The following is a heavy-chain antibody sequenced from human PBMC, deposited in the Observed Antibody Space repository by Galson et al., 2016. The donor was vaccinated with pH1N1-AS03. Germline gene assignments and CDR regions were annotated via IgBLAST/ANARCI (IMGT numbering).Heavy chain of an antibody. J-gene: IGHJ4*02. D-gene: IGHD1-1*01. CDR2: IRWNGDK. V-gene: IGHV2-5*01. CDR1: GFSLDSTDVN. Sequence: PALVKPTQTLTLTCAFSGFSLDSTDVNVAWIRQPPGKALEWLALIRWNGDKHYSPSLKNRLTVTKDTSKNQVVLTMTNLDPVDTATYFCSRDFNWRIDYWCQGTLVTVSS. CDR3: SRDFNWRIDY.